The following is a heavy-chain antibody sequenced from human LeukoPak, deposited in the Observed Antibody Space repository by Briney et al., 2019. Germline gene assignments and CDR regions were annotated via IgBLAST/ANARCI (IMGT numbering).Heavy chain of an antibody. CDR3: ARDQLLWFGELYFDY. D-gene: IGHD3-10*01. J-gene: IGHJ4*02. CDR1: GFTFSRDW. CDR2: INSDGSST. V-gene: IGHV3-74*01. Sequence: TGGSLRLSCAASGFTFSRDWMHWVRQAPGKGLVWVSRINSDGSSTSYADSVKGRFTISRDNAKNTLYLQMNSLRAEDTAVYYCARDQLLWFGELYFDYWGQGTLVTVSS.